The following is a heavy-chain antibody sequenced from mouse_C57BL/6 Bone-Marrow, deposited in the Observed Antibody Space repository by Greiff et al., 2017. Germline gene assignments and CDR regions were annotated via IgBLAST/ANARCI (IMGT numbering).Heavy chain of an antibody. V-gene: IGHV5-2*01. D-gene: IGHD2-3*01. CDR3: ARPSMMVTTAY. CDR2: INSDGGST. CDR1: EYEFPSHD. J-gene: IGHJ3*01. Sequence: EVQRVESGGGLVQPGESLKLSCESNEYEFPSHDMSWVRKTPGKRLELVAAINSDGGSTYYPDTMERRFIISRDNTKKTLYLQMSRLRSEDTALXYCARPSMMVTTAYWGQGTLVTVSA.